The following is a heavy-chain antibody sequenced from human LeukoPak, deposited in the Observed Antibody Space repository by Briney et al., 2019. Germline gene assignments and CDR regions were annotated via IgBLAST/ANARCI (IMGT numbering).Heavy chain of an antibody. CDR2: IYHSGST. D-gene: IGHD6-6*01. J-gene: IGHJ3*02. Sequence: PSETLSLTCAVSGYSISSGYYWGWIRQPPGKGLEWIGSIYHSGSTYYNPSLKSRVTISVDTSKNQFSLKLSSVTAADTAMYYCARHGVYSSSDDAFDIWGQGTMVTVSS. V-gene: IGHV4-38-2*01. CDR1: GYSISSGYY. CDR3: ARHGVYSSSDDAFDI.